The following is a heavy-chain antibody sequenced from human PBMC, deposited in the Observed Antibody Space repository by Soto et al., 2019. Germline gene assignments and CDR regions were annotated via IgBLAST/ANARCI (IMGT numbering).Heavy chain of an antibody. Sequence: QVQLVESGGGVAQPGRSLRLFCAASGFTLSSYSLHWVRQSPGKGLEWVAAISSDGTEKHYADSVKGRFTISRDNSKNTLSLQLNSLRTDDTAVYYCARMFGFSYGPANRGIDVWGQGTTVTVSS. CDR1: GFTLSSYS. CDR3: ARMFGFSYGPANRGIDV. D-gene: IGHD5-18*01. CDR2: ISSDGTEK. J-gene: IGHJ6*02. V-gene: IGHV3-30*04.